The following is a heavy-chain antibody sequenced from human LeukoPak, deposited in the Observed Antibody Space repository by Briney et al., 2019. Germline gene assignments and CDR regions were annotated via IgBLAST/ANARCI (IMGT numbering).Heavy chain of an antibody. CDR3: ARQTYYYDQFDY. J-gene: IGHJ4*02. CDR2: ISAYNGNT. CDR1: GYTFTSYG. D-gene: IGHD3-22*01. Sequence: GASVKVSCKASGYTFTSYGISWVRLAPGQGHEWMGWISAYNGNTNYAQKLQGRVTMTTDTSTSTAYMELRSLRSDDTAVYYCARQTYYYDQFDYWGQGTLVTVSS. V-gene: IGHV1-18*01.